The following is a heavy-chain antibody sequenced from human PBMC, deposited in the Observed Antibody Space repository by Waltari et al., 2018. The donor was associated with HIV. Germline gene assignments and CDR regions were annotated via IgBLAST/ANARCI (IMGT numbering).Heavy chain of an antibody. J-gene: IGHJ6*02. V-gene: IGHV1-24*01. CDR2: FDPEDGET. CDR1: GYTLTELS. Sequence: QVQLVQSGAEVKKPGPSVQVSCKVSGYTLTELSMHWVRQAPGKGLEWMGGFDPEDGETIYAQKFQGRVTMTEDTSTDTAYMELSSLRSEDTAVYYCATLDSRDYGMDVWGQGTTVTVSS. CDR3: ATLDSRDYGMDV. D-gene: IGHD3-22*01.